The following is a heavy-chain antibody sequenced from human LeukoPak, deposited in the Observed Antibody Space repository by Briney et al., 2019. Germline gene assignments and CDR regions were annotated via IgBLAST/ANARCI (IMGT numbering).Heavy chain of an antibody. D-gene: IGHD1-26*01. Sequence: SETLSLTCTVSGGSISSYYWSWIRQPPGKGLEWIGYIYYSGSTNYNPSLKSRVTISVDTSKNQFSLKLSSVTSADTAVYYSARSVGATTPFDYWGQGTLVTVSA. CDR3: ARSVGATTPFDY. CDR2: IYYSGST. CDR1: GGSISSYY. J-gene: IGHJ4*02. V-gene: IGHV4-59*01.